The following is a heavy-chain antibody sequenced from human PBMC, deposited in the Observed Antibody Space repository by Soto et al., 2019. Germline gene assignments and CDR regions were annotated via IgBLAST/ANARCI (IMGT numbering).Heavy chain of an antibody. CDR3: ARDRSPGKPPLLSYYGMDV. Sequence: SVKVSCKASGGTFSSYAISWVRQAPGQGLEWMGGIIPIFGTANYAQKFQGRVTITADESTSTAYMELSSLRSEDTAVYYCARDRSPGKPPLLSYYGMDVWGQGTTVTVSS. J-gene: IGHJ6*02. CDR1: GGTFSSYA. D-gene: IGHD1-26*01. V-gene: IGHV1-69*13. CDR2: IIPIFGTA.